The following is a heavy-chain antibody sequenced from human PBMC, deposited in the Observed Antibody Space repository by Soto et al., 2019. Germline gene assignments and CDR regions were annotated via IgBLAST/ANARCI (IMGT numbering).Heavy chain of an antibody. V-gene: IGHV3-23*01. CDR3: AKDFSYYSSCVLDY. Sequence: VQLLESGGALVQPGGSMRLSCEASGFTFRSYAMSWVRQAPGKGLEWVSAISDNGGNTYYPDSVRGRFTISRDNSKNTLFLQMNSVRAEDTAVYYCAKDFSYYSSCVLDYWGQGTLVTVSS. J-gene: IGHJ4*02. CDR1: GFTFRSYA. CDR2: ISDNGGNT. D-gene: IGHD3-22*01.